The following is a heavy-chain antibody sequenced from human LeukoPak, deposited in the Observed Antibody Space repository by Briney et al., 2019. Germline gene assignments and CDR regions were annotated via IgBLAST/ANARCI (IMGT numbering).Heavy chain of an antibody. D-gene: IGHD3-3*01. J-gene: IGHJ4*02. V-gene: IGHV3-15*01. Sequence: GGSLRLSCAASGFTFSNAWMSWVRQAPGKGLEWVGRIKSKTDGGTTDYAAPVKGRFTILRDDSKNTLYLQMNSLKTEDTAVYYCTTFFTIFGVVTPFDYWGQGTLVTVSS. CDR1: GFTFSNAW. CDR2: IKSKTDGGTT. CDR3: TTFFTIFGVVTPFDY.